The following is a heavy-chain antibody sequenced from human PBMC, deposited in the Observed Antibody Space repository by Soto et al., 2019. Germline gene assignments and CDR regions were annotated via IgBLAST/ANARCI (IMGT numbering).Heavy chain of an antibody. V-gene: IGHV4-31*03. D-gene: IGHD6-13*01. CDR1: GGSISSGGYY. CDR2: IYYSGST. Sequence: QVQLQESGPGLVKPSQTLSLTCTVSGGSISSGGYYWSWSRQHPGKGLEWIGYIYYSGSTYYNPSLKSRVTISVDTSKNQFSLKLSSVTAADTAVYYCARGSSWSSDKFDPWGQGTLVTVSS. CDR3: ARGSSWSSDKFDP. J-gene: IGHJ5*02.